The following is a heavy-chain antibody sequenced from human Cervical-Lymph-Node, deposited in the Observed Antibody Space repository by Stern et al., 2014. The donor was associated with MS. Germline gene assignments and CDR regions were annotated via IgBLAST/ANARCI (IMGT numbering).Heavy chain of an antibody. CDR2: IYPGDSDT. V-gene: IGHV5-51*01. Sequence: VQLVESGAEVKKPGESLKISCKGSGYSFTSYWIGWVRQMPGKGLEWMGIIYPGDSDTRYSPSFQGQVPISADKSISTAYLQWSSLKASDTAMYYCARFRQWPHDAFDIWGQGTMVTVSS. CDR3: ARFRQWPHDAFDI. CDR1: GYSFTSYW. J-gene: IGHJ3*02. D-gene: IGHD6-19*01.